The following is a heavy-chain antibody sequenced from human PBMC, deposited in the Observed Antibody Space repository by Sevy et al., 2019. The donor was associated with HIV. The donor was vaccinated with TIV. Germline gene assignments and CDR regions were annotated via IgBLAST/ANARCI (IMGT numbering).Heavy chain of an antibody. D-gene: IGHD5-18*01. CDR3: VGRRYRVGHSWSYFFDF. V-gene: IGHV3-11*01. Sequence: GGPLSLSFEPPGLGFGDYPRGWIRRAPGKGRDCISHIPVVQGAKVYPGSVRGRFDISRDNARNSVYLQMNRLQVEDTATYFCVGRRYRVGHSWSYFFDFWGQGTPVTVSS. CDR1: GLGFGDYP. J-gene: IGHJ4*02. CDR2: IPVVQGAK.